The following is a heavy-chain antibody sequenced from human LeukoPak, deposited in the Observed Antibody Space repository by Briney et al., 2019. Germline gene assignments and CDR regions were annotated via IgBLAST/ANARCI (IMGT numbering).Heavy chain of an antibody. CDR3: AREHYFYYMDG. CDR2: INHSGST. V-gene: IGHV4-34*01. J-gene: IGHJ6*03. CDR1: GGSFSGYY. Sequence: SETLSCTGAGYGGSFSGYYWSWIRQPPGKGLEWIGEINHSGSTNYNPSLKSRVTISVDTSKNQFSLKLSYVTAADTAVYYCAREHYFYYMDGWGKGTTVTVSS.